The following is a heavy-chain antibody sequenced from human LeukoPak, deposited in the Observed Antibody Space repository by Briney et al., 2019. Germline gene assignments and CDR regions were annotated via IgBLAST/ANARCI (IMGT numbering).Heavy chain of an antibody. CDR3: ARLSGITMIVVFISDAFDI. D-gene: IGHD3-22*01. CDR2: IYYTGFT. J-gene: IGHJ3*02. V-gene: IGHV4-59*01. Sequence: SETLSLTCTVSVGSISCYHWSWIRHPPGKGLEGIGYIYYTGFTHYNPSLERRVTISIDTSKKHFSLRLKSVSAADTAVYSCARLSGITMIVVFISDAFDIWGQGTMVTVSS. CDR1: VGSISCYH.